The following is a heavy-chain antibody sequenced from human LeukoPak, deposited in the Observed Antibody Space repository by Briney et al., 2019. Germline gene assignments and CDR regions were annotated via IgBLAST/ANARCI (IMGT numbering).Heavy chain of an antibody. CDR2: ISAYNGNT. CDR1: GYTXTSYG. D-gene: IGHD6-13*01. Sequence: ASVKVSCKASGYTXTSYGISGVRQAPGQGLEWMGWISAYNGNTNYAQKLQGRVTMTTDTSTSTAYMELRSLRSDDTAVYYCARGLAIAAAPYGMDVWGQGTTVTVSS. CDR3: ARGLAIAAAPYGMDV. J-gene: IGHJ6*02. V-gene: IGHV1-18*01.